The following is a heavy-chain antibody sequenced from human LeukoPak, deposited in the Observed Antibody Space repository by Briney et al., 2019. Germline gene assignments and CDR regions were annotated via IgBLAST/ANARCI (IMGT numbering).Heavy chain of an antibody. J-gene: IGHJ5*02. CDR1: GFTFSSYA. Sequence: PGGSLRLSCAASGFTFSSYAMTWVRQAPGKGLEWVSSISGGSDSTYYADSVKGRCTISRDNSKSTLYLQMNSLRAEDTAIYYCATKRGEGTQLNYMWFDPWGQGTLVTVSS. CDR3: ATKRGEGTQLNYMWFDP. D-gene: IGHD3-16*01. CDR2: ISGGSDST. V-gene: IGHV3-23*01.